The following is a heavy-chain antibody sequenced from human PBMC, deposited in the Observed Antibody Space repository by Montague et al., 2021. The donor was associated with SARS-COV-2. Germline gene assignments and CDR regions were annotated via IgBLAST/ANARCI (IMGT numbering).Heavy chain of an antibody. D-gene: IGHD2/OR15-2a*01. V-gene: IGHV3-30*09. CDR3: ARDFYSNTGVGFDI. CDR2: ISYDVSNK. J-gene: IGHJ3*02. CDR1: GFIFSSYA. Sequence: SLRLSCAAPGFIFSSYAMHWVRQAPGKGLEWVAFISYDVSNKHYLDSVRCRFAISRDNSKNTLYVQMNSLRVEDSAVYYCARDFYSNTGVGFDIWGQGTMVTVSS.